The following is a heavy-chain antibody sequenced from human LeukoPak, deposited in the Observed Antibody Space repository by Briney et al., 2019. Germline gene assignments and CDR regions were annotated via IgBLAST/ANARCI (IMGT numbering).Heavy chain of an antibody. D-gene: IGHD5-24*01. CDR3: ATSTGDGYNLPLRY. CDR1: GFTFSSYG. Sequence: GGSLRLSCAASGFTFSSYGMHWVRQAPGKGLEWVAVISYDGSNKYYADSVKGRFTISRDNSKNTLYLQMNSLRAEDTAVYYCATSTGDGYNLPLRYWGQGTLVTVSS. V-gene: IGHV3-30*03. CDR2: ISYDGSNK. J-gene: IGHJ4*02.